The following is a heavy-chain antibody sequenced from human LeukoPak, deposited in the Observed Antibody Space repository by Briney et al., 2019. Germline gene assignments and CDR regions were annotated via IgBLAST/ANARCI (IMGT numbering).Heavy chain of an antibody. J-gene: IGHJ3*02. Sequence: PGGSLRLSCVASGFTFSSYSMNWVRQAPGKGLEWVSSISSSSSYIYYADSVKGRFTISRDNAKNSLYLQMNSLRAEDTAVYYCARDPGSRWYSDAFDIWGQGTMVTVSS. V-gene: IGHV3-21*01. CDR2: ISSSSSYI. CDR1: GFTFSSYS. D-gene: IGHD6-13*01. CDR3: ARDPGSRWYSDAFDI.